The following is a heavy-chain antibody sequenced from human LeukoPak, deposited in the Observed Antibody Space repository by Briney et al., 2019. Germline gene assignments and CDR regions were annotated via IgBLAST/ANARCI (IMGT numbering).Heavy chain of an antibody. CDR1: GFTFSSYG. V-gene: IGHV3-23*01. D-gene: IGHD3-10*01. CDR2: ISGSGGST. CDR3: AKDSTRYGSGTPFDY. Sequence: PGGSLRLSCAASGFTFSSYGMSWVRQAPGKGLEWVSAISGSGGSTYYADSVKGRFTISRDNSKNTLYLQMNSLRAEDTAVYYCAKDSTRYGSGTPFDYWGQGTLVTVSS. J-gene: IGHJ4*02.